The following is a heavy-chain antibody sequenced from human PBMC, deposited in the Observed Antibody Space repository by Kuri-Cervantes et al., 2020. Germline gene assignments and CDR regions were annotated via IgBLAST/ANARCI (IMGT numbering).Heavy chain of an antibody. J-gene: IGHJ4*02. V-gene: IGHV3-21*01. CDR1: GFTFSSYG. Sequence: GESLKISCAASGFTFSSYGMHWVRQAPGKGLEWVSSISSSSSYIYYADSVKGRFTISRDNAKNSLYLQMNSLRAEDTAVYYCTAHHDNVATIDFDYWGQGTLVTVSS. CDR3: TAHHDNVATIDFDY. D-gene: IGHD5-12*01. CDR2: ISSSSSYI.